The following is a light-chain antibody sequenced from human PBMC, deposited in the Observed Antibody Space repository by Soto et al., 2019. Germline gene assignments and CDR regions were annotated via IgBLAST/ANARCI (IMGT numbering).Light chain of an antibody. CDR2: EVT. Sequence: QSALTQPASVSASPGQLITISCTGASSDVGAYDYVSWYQQHPGKAPKVIIFEVTNRPSGVSDRFSGSKSGNMASLTISGLQAEEEADYFCGSYTSRSNYVFGTGTNVTVL. J-gene: IGLJ1*01. CDR3: GSYTSRSNYV. V-gene: IGLV2-14*01. CDR1: SSDVGAYDY.